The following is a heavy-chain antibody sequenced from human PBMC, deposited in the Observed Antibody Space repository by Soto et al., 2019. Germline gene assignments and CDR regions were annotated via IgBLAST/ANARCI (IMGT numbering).Heavy chain of an antibody. J-gene: IGHJ6*02. Sequence: SETLSLTCAVSCGSISSGGYSWSWIRQPPGKGLEWIGYIYHSGSTYYNPSLRSRVTISVDRSKNQFSLKLSSVTAADTAVYYCARVPYVWGQGTTVTVSS. CDR3: ARVPYV. V-gene: IGHV4-30-2*01. CDR2: IYHSGST. CDR1: CGSISSGGYS.